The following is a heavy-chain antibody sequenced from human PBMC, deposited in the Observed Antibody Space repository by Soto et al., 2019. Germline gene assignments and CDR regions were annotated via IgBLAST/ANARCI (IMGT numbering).Heavy chain of an antibody. CDR1: GFTFTRYS. CDR3: ARESEDLTSNFDY. J-gene: IGHJ4*02. Sequence: PGGSLRLSCAASGFTFTRYSMNWVRQAPGKGLEWVSSISSTTNYIYYADSMKGRFTVSRDNAKNSVYLEMNSLSAEDTAVYYCARESEDLTSNFDYWGQGTLVTVSS. CDR2: ISSTTNYI. V-gene: IGHV3-21*01.